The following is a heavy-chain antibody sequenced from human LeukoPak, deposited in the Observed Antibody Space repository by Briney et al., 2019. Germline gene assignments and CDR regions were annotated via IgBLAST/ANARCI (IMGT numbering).Heavy chain of an antibody. V-gene: IGHV3-23*01. Sequence: GGSLRLSCAASRFTLSSYAMSWVRQAPGKGLEWVSDISGSGGSTYYADTVKGRFTISRDNSKNSLYLQMNSLRVEDTAVYYCAEYFHDSSGYYYQYFQHWGQGTLVTVSS. CDR3: AEYFHDSSGYYYQYFQH. D-gene: IGHD3-22*01. J-gene: IGHJ1*01. CDR1: RFTLSSYA. CDR2: ISGSGGST.